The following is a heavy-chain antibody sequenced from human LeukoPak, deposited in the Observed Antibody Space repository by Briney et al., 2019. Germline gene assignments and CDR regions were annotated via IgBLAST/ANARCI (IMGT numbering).Heavy chain of an antibody. D-gene: IGHD3-3*01. J-gene: IGHJ4*02. CDR2: TSYDGSNE. CDR3: ARDQYDTWSRRGNFDS. V-gene: IGHV3-30-3*01. Sequence: GGSLRLSCAASGFTFSRYIIHWVRQAPGKGLEWVAVTSYDGSNEFYADSVKGRLTISRDNSKNTLYLQMNSLTVEDTAVYYCARDQYDTWSRRGNFDSWGQGTLVIVSS. CDR1: GFTFSRYI.